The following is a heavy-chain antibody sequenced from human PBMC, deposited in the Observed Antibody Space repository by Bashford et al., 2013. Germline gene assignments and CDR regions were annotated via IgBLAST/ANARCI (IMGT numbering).Heavy chain of an antibody. Sequence: VRQAPGKGLEWVSVLYSGGSTYYADSVKGRFTISRDNSKNTLYLQMNSLRAEDTAVYYCARDSPYGDYGAFDIWGQGTMVTVSS. J-gene: IGHJ3*02. CDR2: LYSGGST. CDR3: ARDSPYGDYGAFDI. D-gene: IGHD4-17*01. V-gene: IGHV3-53*01.